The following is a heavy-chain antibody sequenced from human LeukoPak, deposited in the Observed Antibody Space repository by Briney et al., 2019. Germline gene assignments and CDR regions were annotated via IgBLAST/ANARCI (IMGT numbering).Heavy chain of an antibody. J-gene: IGHJ5*02. D-gene: IGHD2-2*02. V-gene: IGHV1-69*04. CDR3: ARGYCSSTSCYRFDP. Sequence: ASVKVSFKASGGTFSSYAISWVRQAPGQGLEWMGRIIPIFGIANYAQKFQGRVTITADKSTSTAYMELSSLRSEDTAVYYCARGYCSSTSCYRFDPWGQGTLVTVSS. CDR1: GGTFSSYA. CDR2: IIPIFGIA.